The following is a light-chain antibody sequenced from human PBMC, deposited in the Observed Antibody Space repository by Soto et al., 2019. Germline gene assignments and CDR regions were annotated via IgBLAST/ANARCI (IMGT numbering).Light chain of an antibody. CDR1: QTIMTY. Sequence: IQMTQSPSSLAASVGDEVTITFRASQTIMTYLNWYQLKPGKPPRLLIYAASSLQSGVPSRFSGSGSGTGFTLTISSLQPEDFATYSCQQSYNSPQTFGQGTKVDIK. CDR3: QQSYNSPQT. J-gene: IGKJ1*01. CDR2: AAS. V-gene: IGKV1-39*01.